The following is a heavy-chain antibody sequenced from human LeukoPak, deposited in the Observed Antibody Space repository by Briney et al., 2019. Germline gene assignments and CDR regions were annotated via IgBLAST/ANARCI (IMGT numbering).Heavy chain of an antibody. Sequence: ASVKASCKASGYTFTDYYMHWVRQAPGQGLEWMGWINPNNGGTSYAQRFQGRVTMTRDTSITTSYMELPSLTSDDTAVYYCARGYSSPVPNFDYWGQGTLVTVSS. CDR2: INPNNGGT. D-gene: IGHD6-13*01. CDR3: ARGYSSPVPNFDY. CDR1: GYTFTDYY. V-gene: IGHV1-2*02. J-gene: IGHJ4*02.